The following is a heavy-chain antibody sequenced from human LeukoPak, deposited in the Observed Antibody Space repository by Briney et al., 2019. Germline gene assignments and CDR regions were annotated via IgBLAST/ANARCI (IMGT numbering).Heavy chain of an antibody. V-gene: IGHV4-30-4*01. J-gene: IGHJ4*02. CDR1: GGSISSGDYY. CDR3: ARVAGGSGSLNY. Sequence: SETLSLTCTVSGGSISSGDYYWSWIRQPPGKGLEWIGYIYYSGSTYYNPSLKSRVTISVDTSKNQFSLELSSVTAADTAVYYYARVAGGSGSLNYWGQGTLVTVSS. CDR2: IYYSGST. D-gene: IGHD3-10*01.